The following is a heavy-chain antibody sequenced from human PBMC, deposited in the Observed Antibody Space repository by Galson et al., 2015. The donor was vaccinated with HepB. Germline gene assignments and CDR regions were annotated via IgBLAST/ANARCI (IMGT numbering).Heavy chain of an antibody. CDR1: GLTFSNAW. V-gene: IGHV3-15*07. CDR2: IRSKTDGGTT. CDR3: ATDAGDPSASYCGGGCYFSNPMWFFES. Sequence: SLRLSCAASGLTFSNAWMNWVRQAPGKGLEWVARIRSKTDGGTTDYAAPVKGRFTVSRADSKNTLYLQMNSPKIDDTAVYYCATDAGDPSASYCGGGCYFSNPMWFFESWGQGTTVTVSS. D-gene: IGHD2-21*01. J-gene: IGHJ4*02.